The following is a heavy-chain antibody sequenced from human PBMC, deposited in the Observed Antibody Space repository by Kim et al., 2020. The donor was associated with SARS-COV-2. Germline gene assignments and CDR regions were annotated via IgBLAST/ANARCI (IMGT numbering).Heavy chain of an antibody. V-gene: IGHV3-23*01. D-gene: IGHD1-26*01. J-gene: IGHJ4*02. Sequence: DPVKGRFTISRDDSKNTLHLQRNSLRAEDTAVYYCAKASSRGAYLTYFDYWGPGTLVTVSS. CDR3: AKASSRGAYLTYFDY.